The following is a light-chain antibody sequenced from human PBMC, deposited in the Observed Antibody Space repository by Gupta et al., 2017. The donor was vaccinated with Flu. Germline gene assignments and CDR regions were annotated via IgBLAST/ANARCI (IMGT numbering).Light chain of an antibody. CDR2: DAS. CDR3: QRRSSAPPTWT. V-gene: IGKV3-11*01. J-gene: IGKJ1*01. Sequence: TLSLSPGERATLSCRASQSIGQYLAWYQLKPGQPPRLLIYDASNRATDVADRFSGVGAGADFTLTINRGQPEDFAVDYCQRRSSAPPTWTFGQGSRVEI. CDR1: QSIGQY.